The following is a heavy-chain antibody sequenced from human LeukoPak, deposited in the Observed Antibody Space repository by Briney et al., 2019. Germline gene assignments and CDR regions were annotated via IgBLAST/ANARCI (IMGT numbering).Heavy chain of an antibody. CDR1: GFTASSNF. Sequence: GGSLRLSCAASGFTASSNFMNWVRQAPGKGLEWVSVVYGGGSTLYADSVKGRFTISRDNSKNTLYLQMTSLRVEDTAVYYCTREDDGFDIWGQGTMVTVSS. CDR3: TREDDGFDI. CDR2: VYGGGST. J-gene: IGHJ3*02. V-gene: IGHV3-66*01.